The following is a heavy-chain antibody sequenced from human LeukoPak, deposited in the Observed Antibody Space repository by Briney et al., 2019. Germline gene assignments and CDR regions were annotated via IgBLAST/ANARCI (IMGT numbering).Heavy chain of an antibody. D-gene: IGHD3-3*01. CDR3: ARNPNTIFGRINWFDP. CDR2: INPNSGGT. Sequence: ASVKVSCKASGYTFTGYYMHWVRQAPGQGLEWMGWINPNSGGTNYAQKFQGRVTMTRDTSISTAYMELSRLRSDDTAVYYCARNPNTIFGRINWFDPWGQGTLVTVSS. V-gene: IGHV1-2*02. J-gene: IGHJ5*02. CDR1: GYTFTGYY.